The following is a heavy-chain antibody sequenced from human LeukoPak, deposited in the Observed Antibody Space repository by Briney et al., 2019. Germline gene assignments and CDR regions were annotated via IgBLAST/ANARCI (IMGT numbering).Heavy chain of an antibody. CDR2: IIPILDIP. D-gene: IGHD3-16*01. J-gene: IGHJ3*02. V-gene: IGHV1-69*04. CDR3: ARRLKMITFGGVSDAFDI. CDR1: GGTFSNYA. Sequence: SVKVSCKASGGTFSNYAISWVRQAPGQGLEWMGRIIPILDIPNYAQKFQGRVTITADKSTSTAYMELSSLRSEDTAVYYCARRLKMITFGGVSDAFDIWGQGTMVTVSS.